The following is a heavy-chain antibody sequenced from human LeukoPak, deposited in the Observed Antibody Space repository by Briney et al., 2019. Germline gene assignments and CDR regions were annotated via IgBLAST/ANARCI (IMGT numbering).Heavy chain of an antibody. CDR1: GFTFSSYA. J-gene: IGHJ2*01. Sequence: PGGSLRLSCAASGFTFSSYAMSWVRQAPGKGLEWVSVIYSGGSTYYSDSVKGRFNISRDNSKNTLYFQMNSRRAEDTAVYYCTRGNPYYDFWIGYSTCWYFVLWGRGTLVTVSS. V-gene: IGHV3-53*03. CDR2: IYSGGST. CDR3: TRGNPYYDFWIGYSTCWYFVL. D-gene: IGHD3-3*01.